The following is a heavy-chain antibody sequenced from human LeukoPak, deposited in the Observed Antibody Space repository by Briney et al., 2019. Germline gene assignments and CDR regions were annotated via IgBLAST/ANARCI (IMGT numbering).Heavy chain of an antibody. CDR3: ARDHWSHYYGSGGENYFDP. V-gene: IGHV1-18*01. Sequence: ASVKVSCKASGYSFTMYGISWVRQAPGQGLEGMGWISGFNAYTNYAQKLQGRVTMTTDTSTSTAFMEVRGLRSDDTAVYYCARDHWSHYYGSGGENYFDPWGQGTLVTVSS. D-gene: IGHD3-10*01. CDR2: ISGFNAYT. CDR1: GYSFTMYG. J-gene: IGHJ5*02.